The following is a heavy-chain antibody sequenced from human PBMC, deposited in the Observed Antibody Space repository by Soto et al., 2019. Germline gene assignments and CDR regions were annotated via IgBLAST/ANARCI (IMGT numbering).Heavy chain of an antibody. CDR2: IPYSGST. Sequence: SETLSLTCTVSGGSISHYYWTWIRQPPGKGLECIGYIPYSGSTNYNSSLKSRVTILVDTSKNQFSLKLNSVTAADTAVYYCARLSTYYYYAMDVWGQGTTVTVSS. CDR3: ARLSTYYYYAMDV. V-gene: IGHV4-59*08. CDR1: GGSISHYY. J-gene: IGHJ6*02.